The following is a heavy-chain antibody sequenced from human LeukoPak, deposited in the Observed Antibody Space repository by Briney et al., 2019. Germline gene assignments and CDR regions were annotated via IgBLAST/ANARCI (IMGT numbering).Heavy chain of an antibody. CDR1: GYSFNTYW. J-gene: IGHJ4*02. Sequence: GESLKISCQGSGYSFNTYWVAWVRQMPERGLEWMGIIYPRDSDIRYSPSFRGQVTISADKSIGTAYLQWNSLKASDTAIYYCARRHEVMWNFDFWGQGTLVTVSP. CDR2: IYPRDSDI. V-gene: IGHV5-51*01. D-gene: IGHD1-1*01. CDR3: ARRHEVMWNFDF.